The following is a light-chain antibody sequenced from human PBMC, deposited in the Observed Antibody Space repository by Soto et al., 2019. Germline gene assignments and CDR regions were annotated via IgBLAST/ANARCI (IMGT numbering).Light chain of an antibody. CDR3: QQYNNGRT. Sequence: EIEMTQSPATLSVSPGERATLSCRASQSVSSNLAWYQWKPGQAPRLLIYGASTRATGIPARFSGRGSGTEFTLTISSLQSEDFAVYFCQQYNNGRTFGQGTKVEIK. CDR1: QSVSSN. V-gene: IGKV3-15*01. J-gene: IGKJ1*01. CDR2: GAS.